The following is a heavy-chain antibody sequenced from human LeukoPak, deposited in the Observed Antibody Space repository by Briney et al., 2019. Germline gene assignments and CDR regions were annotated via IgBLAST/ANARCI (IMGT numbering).Heavy chain of an antibody. CDR2: IKSKTGGGTT. D-gene: IGHD5-24*01. Sequence: GGSLRLSCAASGFTFSNAWMSWVRQAPGKGLEWVGRIKSKTGGGTTDYAAPVKGRFTISRDDSKNTLYLQMNSLKTEDTAVYYCTTDSWEMATIYWGQGTLVTVSS. CDR3: TTDSWEMATIY. J-gene: IGHJ4*02. CDR1: GFTFSNAW. V-gene: IGHV3-15*01.